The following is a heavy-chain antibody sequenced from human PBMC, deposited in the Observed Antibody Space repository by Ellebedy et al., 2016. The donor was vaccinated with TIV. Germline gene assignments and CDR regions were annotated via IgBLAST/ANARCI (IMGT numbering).Heavy chain of an antibody. Sequence: SETLSLXXSVSGYSISSGYFWGWIRQPPGKGLEWIASMHHTGNTYYNPSLKSRVTMSLDTSKNQFSLNLSSVTAADTAVYYCASGGGGITVVRGVRHVWGQGTLVTVSS. J-gene: IGHJ4*02. CDR3: ASGGGGITVVRGVRHV. V-gene: IGHV4-38-2*01. D-gene: IGHD3-10*01. CDR1: GYSISSGYF. CDR2: MHHTGNT.